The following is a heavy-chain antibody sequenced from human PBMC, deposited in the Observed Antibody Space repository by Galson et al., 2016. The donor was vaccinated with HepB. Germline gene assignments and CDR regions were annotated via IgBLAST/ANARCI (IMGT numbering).Heavy chain of an antibody. J-gene: IGHJ6*02. D-gene: IGHD3-22*01. Sequence: VRQAPGKGLVWVSRINGDGSTTNSVDSVRGRFTISSDNAKNMLYLQMNGLRAEDTAVYYCARGVGGYLGYGMDVWGQGTTVTVSS. V-gene: IGHV3-74*01. CDR3: ARGVGGYLGYGMDV. CDR2: INGDGSTT.